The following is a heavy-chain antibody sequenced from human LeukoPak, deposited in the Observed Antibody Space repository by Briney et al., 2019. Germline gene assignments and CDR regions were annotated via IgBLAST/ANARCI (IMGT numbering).Heavy chain of an antibody. Sequence: ASVKVSCKASGYTFTSYGIGWVRQAPGQGLEWMGWISAYNGNTNYAQKLQGRVTMTTDTSTSTAYMELRSLRSDDTAVYYCARDPVDIVVVPAATGLDYWGQGTLVTVSS. CDR1: GYTFTSYG. J-gene: IGHJ4*02. CDR2: ISAYNGNT. D-gene: IGHD2-2*03. CDR3: ARDPVDIVVVPAATGLDY. V-gene: IGHV1-18*01.